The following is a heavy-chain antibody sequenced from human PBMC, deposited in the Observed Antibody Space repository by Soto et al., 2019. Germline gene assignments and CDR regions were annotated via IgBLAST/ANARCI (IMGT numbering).Heavy chain of an antibody. Sequence: ASVKFSCNTSGYTFTSYGISWVLQPPGQSLEWMGWISAYNGNTNYAQKLQGRVTITRDTSATTVYMELSSLRSEDTAIYYCGREPLCGGKCYVNYFDPWGQGNLVTGSS. CDR2: ISAYNGNT. D-gene: IGHD2-21*01. CDR3: GREPLCGGKCYVNYFDP. CDR1: GYTFTSYG. V-gene: IGHV1-18*04. J-gene: IGHJ5*02.